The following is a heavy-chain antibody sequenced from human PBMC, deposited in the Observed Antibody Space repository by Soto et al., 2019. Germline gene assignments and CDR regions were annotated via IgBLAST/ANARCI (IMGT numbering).Heavy chain of an antibody. V-gene: IGHV1-2*02. Sequence: QLHLVQSGAVVKKPGASVTVSCSASGYPVTAYYMHWVRQAPGRGLEWMGGINPATGAAKYTQTFQGSVTMDRAASTRTVFMELSGLTSEDTAVFYGARGGGVGVAGSAAFDMWGQGTLVTVSS. J-gene: IGHJ3*02. CDR3: ARGGGVGVAGSAAFDM. CDR2: INPATGAA. D-gene: IGHD3-3*01. CDR1: GYPVTAYY.